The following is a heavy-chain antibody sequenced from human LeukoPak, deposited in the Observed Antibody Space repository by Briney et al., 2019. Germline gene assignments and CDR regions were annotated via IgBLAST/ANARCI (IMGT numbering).Heavy chain of an antibody. J-gene: IGHJ4*02. CDR3: ARTYYYDSSAEFDY. V-gene: IGHV1-18*01. CDR1: GYTFTSYG. D-gene: IGHD3-22*01. Sequence: ASVKVSCKASGYTFTSYGISWVRQAPGQGLEWMGWISAYNGNTNYAQKLQGRVTMTTDTSTSTAYMELRSLRSDDTAVYYCARTYYYDSSAEFDYWGQGTLITVSS. CDR2: ISAYNGNT.